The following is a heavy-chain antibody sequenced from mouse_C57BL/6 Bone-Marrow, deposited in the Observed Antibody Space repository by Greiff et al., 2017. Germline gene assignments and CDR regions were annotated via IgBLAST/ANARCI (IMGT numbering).Heavy chain of an antibody. D-gene: IGHD1-1*01. CDR2: IYPRSGNT. CDR1: GYTFTSYG. Sequence: QVQLKQSGAELARPGASVKLSCKASGYTFTSYGISWVKQRTGQGLEWIGEIYPRSGNTYYNEKFKGKATLTADKSSSTAYMELRSLTSEDSAVYFCARPGVVRDGAWFAYWGQGTLVTVSA. V-gene: IGHV1-81*01. CDR3: ARPGVVRDGAWFAY. J-gene: IGHJ3*01.